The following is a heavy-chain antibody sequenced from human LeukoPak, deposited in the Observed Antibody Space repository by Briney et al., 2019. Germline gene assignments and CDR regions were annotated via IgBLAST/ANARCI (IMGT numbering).Heavy chain of an antibody. CDR2: IASGGST. Sequence: GGSLTLFCAASGFTVSSNYMSCLRHAPGKALEGVSVIASGGSTYTADSEKGRFTISRHKSKNTLYLQMSRLRAEDTAVYYCSYSGSYYGGRAENCGHGTLCTVSS. J-gene: IGHJ4*01. D-gene: IGHD1-26*01. CDR1: GFTVSSNY. CDR3: SYSGSYYGGRAEN. V-gene: IGHV3-53*04.